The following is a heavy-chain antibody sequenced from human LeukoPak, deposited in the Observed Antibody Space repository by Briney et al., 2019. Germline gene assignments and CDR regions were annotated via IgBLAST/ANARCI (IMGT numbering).Heavy chain of an antibody. V-gene: IGHV4-34*01. CDR1: GGSFSGYY. CDR3: ARVEHIVVVTAIQNWFDP. J-gene: IGHJ5*02. D-gene: IGHD2-21*02. CDR2: INHSGST. Sequence: PSETLSLTSAVYGGSFSGYYWSWIRQPPGKGLEWIGEINHSGSTNYNPSLKSRVTISVDTSKNQFSLKLSSVTAADTAVYYCARVEHIVVVTAIQNWFDPWGQGTLVTVSS.